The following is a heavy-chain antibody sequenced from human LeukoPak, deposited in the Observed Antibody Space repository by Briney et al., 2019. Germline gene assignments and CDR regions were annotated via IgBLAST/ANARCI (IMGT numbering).Heavy chain of an antibody. CDR2: INHSGST. CDR1: GGSLSGYY. D-gene: IGHD6-19*01. J-gene: IGHJ4*02. V-gene: IGHV4-34*01. Sequence: SETLSLTCAVYGGSLSGYYWSWIRQPPGKGLEWIGEINHSGSTNYNPSLKSRVTISVDTSKNQFSLKLTSVTAADTAVYYCARGNSGWDSHLAYWGQGTLVTVSS. CDR3: ARGNSGWDSHLAY.